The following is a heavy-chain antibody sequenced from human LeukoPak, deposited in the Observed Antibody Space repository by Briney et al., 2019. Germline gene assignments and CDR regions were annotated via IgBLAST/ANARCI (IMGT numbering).Heavy chain of an antibody. CDR2: INAGNGNT. J-gene: IGHJ4*02. V-gene: IGHV1-3*01. D-gene: IGHD4-17*01. Sequence: ASVKVSCKASGYTFTSCAMHWVRQAPGQGLEWMGWINAGNGNTKYSQKFQGRVTITRDTSASTAYMELSSLRSEDTALYYCARERSTVTGLDYWGQGTLVTVSS. CDR1: GYTFTSCA. CDR3: ARERSTVTGLDY.